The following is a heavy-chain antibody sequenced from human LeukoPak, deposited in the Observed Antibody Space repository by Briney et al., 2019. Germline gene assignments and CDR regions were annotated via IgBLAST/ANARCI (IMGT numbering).Heavy chain of an antibody. CDR3: ARGGYSSGWYRFGY. V-gene: IGHV4-34*01. CDR1: GGSISSYY. J-gene: IGHJ4*02. Sequence: PSETLSLTCTVSGGSISSYYWSWIRQPPGKGLEWIGEINHRGSTNYNPSLKSRVTISVDTSKNQFSLRLTSVTAADTAVYYCARGGYSSGWYRFGYWGQGTPVTVSS. D-gene: IGHD6-19*01. CDR2: INHRGST.